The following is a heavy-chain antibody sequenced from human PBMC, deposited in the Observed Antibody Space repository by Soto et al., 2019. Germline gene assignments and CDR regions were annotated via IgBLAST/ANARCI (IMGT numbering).Heavy chain of an antibody. Sequence: QVQLVQSGAEVKKPGASVKVSCKASGYTFTCYYMHWVRQAPGQGLEWMGIINPSGGSTSYAQKFQGRVTMTRDTSTSTVYMELSSLRSEDTAVYYCARGGHSSGMSGGAFDIWGQGTMVTVSS. CDR3: ARGGHSSGMSGGAFDI. V-gene: IGHV1-46*03. CDR1: GYTFTCYY. J-gene: IGHJ3*02. CDR2: INPSGGST. D-gene: IGHD6-19*01.